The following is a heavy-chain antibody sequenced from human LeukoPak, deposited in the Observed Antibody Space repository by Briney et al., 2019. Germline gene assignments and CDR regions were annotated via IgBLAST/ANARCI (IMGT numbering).Heavy chain of an antibody. CDR1: GFTFSSYE. D-gene: IGHD1-14*01. J-gene: IGHJ4*02. CDR3: TRYNNDHFDY. CDR2: ISSSGSTI. V-gene: IGHV3-48*03. Sequence: GGSPRLSCAASGFTFSSYEMNWVRQAPGKGLEWVSYISSSGSTIYYADSVKGRFTISRDNSKNTMSVQMDDLRAEDTAVYYCTRYNNDHFDYWGQGTLVTVSS.